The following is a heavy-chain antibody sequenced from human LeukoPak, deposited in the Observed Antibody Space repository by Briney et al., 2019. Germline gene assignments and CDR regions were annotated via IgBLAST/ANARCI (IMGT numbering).Heavy chain of an antibody. CDR1: GFTFSSYA. Sequence: GGSLRLSCAASGFTFSSYAMHWVRQAPGKGLEWVAVISYDGSNKYYADYVKGRFTISRDNSKNTLYLQMNSLRAEDTAVYYGARDEDSSSWYGYFDYWGQGNLVNVSS. J-gene: IGHJ4*02. CDR2: ISYDGSNK. CDR3: ARDEDSSSWYGYFDY. V-gene: IGHV3-30*04. D-gene: IGHD6-13*01.